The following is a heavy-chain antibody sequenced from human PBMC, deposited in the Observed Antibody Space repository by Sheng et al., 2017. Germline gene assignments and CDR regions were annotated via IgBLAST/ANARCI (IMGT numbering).Heavy chain of an antibody. J-gene: IGHJ4*02. Sequence: EVQLVESGGGLVKPGGSLRLSCAASGFTFSSCSMNWVRQAPGKGLEWVSTIGTSDIYYADSVKGRFTISRDNAKNSLYLQMNSLRGEDTAVYYCARDGRGDKWYPDYWGQGTLVTVSS. V-gene: IGHV3-21*01. D-gene: IGHD3-10*01. CDR1: GFTFSSCS. CDR2: IGTSDI. CDR3: ARDGRGDKWYPDY.